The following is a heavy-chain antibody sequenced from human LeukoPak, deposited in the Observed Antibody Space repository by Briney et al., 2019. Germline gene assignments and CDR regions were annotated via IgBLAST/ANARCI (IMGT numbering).Heavy chain of an antibody. CDR2: IIPIFGTA. CDR1: GGTFSSYA. CDR3: ARERGSLPDSSGSYGMDV. D-gene: IGHD3-22*01. Sequence: GPSVKVSCKASGGTFSSYAISWVRQAPGQGLEWMGGIIPIFGTANYAQKFQGRVTITADESTSTAYMELSSLRSEDTAVYYCARERGSLPDSSGSYGMDVWGQGTTVTVSS. V-gene: IGHV1-69*01. J-gene: IGHJ6*02.